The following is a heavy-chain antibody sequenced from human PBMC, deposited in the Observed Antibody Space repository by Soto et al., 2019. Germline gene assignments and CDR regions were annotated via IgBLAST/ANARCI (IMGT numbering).Heavy chain of an antibody. CDR1: GFTFSSYA. Sequence: GGSLRLSCAASGFTFSSYAMSWVRQAPGKGLEWVSAISGSGGSTYYADSVKGRFTISRDNSKNTLYLQMNSLRAEDTAVYYCAKELDSSWLIRVGAFDIWGQGTMVTVSS. CDR2: ISGSGGST. J-gene: IGHJ3*02. V-gene: IGHV3-23*01. D-gene: IGHD6-13*01. CDR3: AKELDSSWLIRVGAFDI.